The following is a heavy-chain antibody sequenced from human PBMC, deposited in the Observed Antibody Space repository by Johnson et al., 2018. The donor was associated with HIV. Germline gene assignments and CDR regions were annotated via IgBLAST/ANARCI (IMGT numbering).Heavy chain of an antibody. CDR3: TTDEGGSVAFDI. J-gene: IGHJ3*02. CDR2: IYSGDTT. CDR1: GFTVSTNY. Sequence: VQLVESGGGLVQPGGSLRLSCAASGFTVSTNYMSWIRQAPGKGLEWVSVIYSGDTTYYAGSVKGRFTISRDNSKNTLYLQMNSLKTEDTAVYYCTTDEGGSVAFDIWGQGTMVTISS. D-gene: IGHD3-16*01. V-gene: IGHV3-66*01.